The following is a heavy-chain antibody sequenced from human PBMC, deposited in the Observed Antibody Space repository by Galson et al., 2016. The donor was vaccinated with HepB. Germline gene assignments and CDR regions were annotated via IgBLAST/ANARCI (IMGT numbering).Heavy chain of an antibody. J-gene: IGHJ6*02. CDR3: ARWGDDCSSTSCHPHSMDV. CDR1: GFTFSRYW. Sequence: SLRLSCATSGFTFSRYWMSWVRQAPGKGLEWVANINQDGSEKYYVDSVKDRLTISRDNAKNSLYLQMNSLRVEDTALYYCARWGDDCSSTSCHPHSMDVWGQGTTVIASS. V-gene: IGHV3-7*01. D-gene: IGHD2-2*01. CDR2: INQDGSEK.